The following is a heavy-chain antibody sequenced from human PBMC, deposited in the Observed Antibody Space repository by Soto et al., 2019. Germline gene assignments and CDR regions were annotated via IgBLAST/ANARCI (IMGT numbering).Heavy chain of an antibody. CDR2: IYSSGST. V-gene: IGHV4-59*01. Sequence: PSETLSLTGTVSGGSISSYYWSWIRQPPGKGLEWIGYIYSSGSTNYNPSLKSRVTISVDTSKDQFSLKLSSVTAADTAVYYCARGRAYCGGDYYSFDYWGQGTPVPVSS. D-gene: IGHD2-21*02. CDR1: GGSISSYY. J-gene: IGHJ4*02. CDR3: ARGRAYCGGDYYSFDY.